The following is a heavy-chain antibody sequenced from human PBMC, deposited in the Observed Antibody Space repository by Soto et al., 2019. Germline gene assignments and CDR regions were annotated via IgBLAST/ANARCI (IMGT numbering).Heavy chain of an antibody. CDR2: IWYDGSNK. D-gene: IGHD6-13*01. J-gene: IGHJ4*02. CDR3: ARDRIAAALPKYYFDY. V-gene: IGHV3-33*01. CDR1: GFTFSSYG. Sequence: GGSLRLSCAASGFTFSSYGMHWVRQAPGKGLEWVAVIWYDGSNKYYADSVKGRFTISRDNSKNTLYLQMNSLRAEDTAVYYCARDRIAAALPKYYFDYWGQGTLVTVSS.